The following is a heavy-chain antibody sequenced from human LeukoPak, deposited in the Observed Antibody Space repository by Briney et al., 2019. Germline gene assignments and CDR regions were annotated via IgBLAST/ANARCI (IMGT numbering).Heavy chain of an antibody. Sequence: SETLSLTCAVYGGSFSDYYWSWIRQPPGKGLEWIGEINHSGSTNYNASLKSRVTVSVDSSKNQFSLRLSSVTASDTAVYYCAPRGDIEHSYGYGKWFDPWGQGTRVTVSS. CDR3: APRGDIEHSYGYGKWFDP. CDR1: GGSFSDYY. V-gene: IGHV4-34*01. J-gene: IGHJ5*02. D-gene: IGHD5-18*01. CDR2: INHSGST.